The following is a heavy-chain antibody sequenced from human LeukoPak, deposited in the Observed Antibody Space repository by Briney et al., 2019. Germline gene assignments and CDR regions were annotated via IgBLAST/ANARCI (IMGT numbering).Heavy chain of an antibody. V-gene: IGHV3-23*01. CDR2: ICGGGGST. J-gene: IGHJ4*02. D-gene: IGHD5-12*01. CDR1: GFTFSSYA. Sequence: GGSLRLSCAASGFTFSSYAMSWVRQAPGKGLEWVSAICGGGGSTYYADSVKGRVTISRDNSKSTPYLQMNSLGAEHRAVYYCARGGYGGYGVLDYWGQGTLVTISS. CDR3: ARGGYGGYGVLDY.